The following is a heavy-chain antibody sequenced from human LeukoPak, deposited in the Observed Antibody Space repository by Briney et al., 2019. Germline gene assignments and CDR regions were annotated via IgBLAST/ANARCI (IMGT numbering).Heavy chain of an antibody. CDR3: AKKFNPTGQIVVVPAAIFRPYYFDY. V-gene: IGHV3-23*01. D-gene: IGHD2-2*02. J-gene: IGHJ4*02. Sequence: GGSLRLSCAVSGFTVSGNYITWVRQAPGKGLEWVSAISGSGGSTYYSDSVKGRFTISRDNSKNTLYLQMNSLRAEDTAVYYCAKKFNPTGQIVVVPAAIFRPYYFDYWGQGTLVTVSS. CDR1: GFTVSGNY. CDR2: ISGSGGST.